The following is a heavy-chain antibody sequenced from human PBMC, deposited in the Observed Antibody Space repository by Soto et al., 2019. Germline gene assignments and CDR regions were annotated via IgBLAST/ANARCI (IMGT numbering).Heavy chain of an antibody. D-gene: IGHD4-17*01. V-gene: IGHV3-43D*04. Sequence: EVQLVESGGVVVQPGGSLRLSCAASGFTFDDYAMHWVRQAPGKGLEWVSLISWDGGSTYYADSVKGRFTISRDNSKNSLYLQMNSLRAEDTDLYYCAKDMDATVTTALSYYYGMDVWGQGTTVTVSS. CDR3: AKDMDATVTTALSYYYGMDV. J-gene: IGHJ6*02. CDR2: ISWDGGST. CDR1: GFTFDDYA.